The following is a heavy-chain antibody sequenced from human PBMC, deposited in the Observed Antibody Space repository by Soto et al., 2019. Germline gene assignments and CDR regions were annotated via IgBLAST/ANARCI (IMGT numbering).Heavy chain of an antibody. D-gene: IGHD2-15*01. Sequence: QVQLVQSGAEVKKPGSSVKVSCKASGGTFSSYAISWVRQAPGQGLEWMGGIIPIFGTTNYAQKFQGRVTITAYKSTGTAYMELSSLRSEDTAVYYGVRVLTVVKSFHYWYFDLWGRGTLVSVSS. CDR3: VRVLTVVKSFHYWYFDL. V-gene: IGHV1-69*14. CDR2: IIPIFGTT. CDR1: GGTFSSYA. J-gene: IGHJ2*01.